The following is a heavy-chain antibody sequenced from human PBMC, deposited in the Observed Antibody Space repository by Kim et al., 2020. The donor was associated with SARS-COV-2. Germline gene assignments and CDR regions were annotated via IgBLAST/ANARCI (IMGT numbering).Heavy chain of an antibody. CDR2: IYPGDSDT. V-gene: IGHV5-51*01. J-gene: IGHJ6*02. D-gene: IGHD1-26*01. CDR3: TRLSWGAGMIFHKAHRGGRQGCDV. Sequence: GESLKISCQGSGYNFRDFWIVWVRQMPGKGLEVMGIIYPGDSDTRYTPSFRGQVTISADNSISTAYLHWSSLKASDSAIYYCTRLSWGAGMIFHKAHRGGRQGCDVGGQGAPVTVSS. CDR1: GYNFRDFW.